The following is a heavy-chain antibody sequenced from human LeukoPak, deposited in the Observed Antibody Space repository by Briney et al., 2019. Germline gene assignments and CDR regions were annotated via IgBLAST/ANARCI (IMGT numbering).Heavy chain of an antibody. CDR3: ANPGYSSSWYGGSFDY. J-gene: IGHJ4*02. V-gene: IGHV3-23*01. Sequence: GGSLRLSCAVSGFTFNNYGMSWVRQAPGKGLEWVSGISGSAGSTYYADSVRGRFTISRDNSKNTLYLQMNSLRAEDTALYYCANPGYSSSWYGGSFDYWGQGTLVTVSS. CDR2: ISGSAGST. CDR1: GFTFNNYG. D-gene: IGHD6-13*01.